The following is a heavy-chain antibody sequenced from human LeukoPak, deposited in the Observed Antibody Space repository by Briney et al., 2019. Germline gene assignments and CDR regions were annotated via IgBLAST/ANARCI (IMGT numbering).Heavy chain of an antibody. D-gene: IGHD4-11*01. CDR3: VRAEINDYSRY. Sequence: SETLSLICAVSSGSISSSNWWSWVRQPPGKGLEWIGEIYHSGNTNYNPSLKSRVTISVEKSKNQFSLKLSSVTAADTALYYCVRAEINDYSRYWGQGIPVIVSS. CDR2: IYHSGNT. V-gene: IGHV4-4*02. J-gene: IGHJ4*02. CDR1: SGSISSSNW.